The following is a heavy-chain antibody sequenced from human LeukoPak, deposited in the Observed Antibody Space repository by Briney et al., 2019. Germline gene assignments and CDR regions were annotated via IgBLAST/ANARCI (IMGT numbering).Heavy chain of an antibody. D-gene: IGHD4-11*01. CDR2: MNPNSGNT. V-gene: IGHV1-8*01. CDR1: GYTFTSYD. Sequence: ASVKVSCKASGYTFTSYDINWVRQATGQGLEWMGWMNPNSGNTGYAQKFQGRVTMTRNTSISTAYMELSSLRSEDTAVYYCAKDLDDYSNLLSVSGNYWGQGTLVTVSS. CDR3: AKDLDDYSNLLSVSGNY. J-gene: IGHJ4*02.